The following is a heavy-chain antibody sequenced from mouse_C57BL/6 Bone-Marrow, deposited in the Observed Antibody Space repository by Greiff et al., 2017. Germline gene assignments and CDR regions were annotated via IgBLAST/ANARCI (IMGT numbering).Heavy chain of an antibody. CDR2: ISDGGSYT. V-gene: IGHV5-4*01. J-gene: IGHJ3*01. CDR3: ARVRSGPWFAY. CDR1: GFTFSSYA. D-gene: IGHD1-3*01. Sequence: EVQGVESGGGLVKPGGSLKLSCAASGFTFSSYAMSWVRQTPEKRLEWVATISDGGSYTYYPDNVKGRFTISRDNAKNNLYLQMSHLKSEDTAMYYCARVRSGPWFAYWGQGTLVTVSA.